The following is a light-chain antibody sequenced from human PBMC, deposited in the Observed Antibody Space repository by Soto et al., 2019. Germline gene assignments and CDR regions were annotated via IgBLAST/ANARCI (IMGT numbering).Light chain of an antibody. Sequence: QSALTQPASVSGSPGQSITIYCTGTRSNVGSYNLVSWYQQHTGKAPKLMIYEVSKRPSGVSNRFSGSKSGNTASLTISGLQAEDEADYYCCSYAGSSTSYVFVTGTKLTV. J-gene: IGLJ1*01. V-gene: IGLV2-23*02. CDR1: RSNVGSYNL. CDR3: CSYAGSSTSYV. CDR2: EVS.